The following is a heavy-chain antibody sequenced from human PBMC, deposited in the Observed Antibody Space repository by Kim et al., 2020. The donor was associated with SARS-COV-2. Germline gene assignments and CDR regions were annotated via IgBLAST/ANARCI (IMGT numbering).Heavy chain of an antibody. CDR3: VRGFWGGSCDP. D-gene: IGHD3-16*01. J-gene: IGHJ5*02. V-gene: IGHV1-8*01. Sequence: DYAQKFQGRVSMTRNTSISTAYMELSSLTSEDTAVYYCVRGFWGGSCDPWGQGTLVTVSS.